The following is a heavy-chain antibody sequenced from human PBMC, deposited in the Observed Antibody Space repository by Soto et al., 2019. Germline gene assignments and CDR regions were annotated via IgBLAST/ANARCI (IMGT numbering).Heavy chain of an antibody. J-gene: IGHJ4*02. Sequence: PGGSLRLSCAASGFTFSGYGMHWVRQAPGKGLEWVAVIAFDGNKKYYADSVKGRFTISRDNSKTTLYLQMSSLNAADTAVYYCAKPLWGSYLGSGFDYWGQGTLVTVSS. CDR1: GFTFSGYG. V-gene: IGHV3-30*18. CDR2: IAFDGNKK. CDR3: AKPLWGSYLGSGFDY. D-gene: IGHD1-26*01.